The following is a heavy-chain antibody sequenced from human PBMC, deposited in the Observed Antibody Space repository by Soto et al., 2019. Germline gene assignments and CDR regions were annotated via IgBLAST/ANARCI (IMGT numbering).Heavy chain of an antibody. CDR1: GFTSRSFW. V-gene: IGHV3-74*01. Sequence: EVQLVESGGGLVQPGGSLRLSCAASGFTSRSFWMHWFRQVPGKGLLWVSRINGDGSSTSYAESVRGRFTISRDNAKNTLILQMNSLRVEDSAVYYCARETESSPQLWGQGTLVTVSS. D-gene: IGHD2-21*02. J-gene: IGHJ1*01. CDR3: ARETESSPQL. CDR2: INGDGSST.